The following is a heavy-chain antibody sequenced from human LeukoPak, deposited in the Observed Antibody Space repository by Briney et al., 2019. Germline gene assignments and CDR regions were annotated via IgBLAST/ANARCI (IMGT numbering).Heavy chain of an antibody. CDR1: GYTFTGYY. V-gene: IGHV1-2*02. D-gene: IGHD3-22*01. CDR3: ARRADYFDSSSYHY. Sequence: GASVKVSCKASGYTFTGYYMHWVRQAPGQGLEWMGWINPNSGGTNYAQKFQGRVTMTRDTSISTAYMELSSLRSEDTAVYYCARRADYFDSSSYHYWGQGSLVTVSS. CDR2: INPNSGGT. J-gene: IGHJ4*02.